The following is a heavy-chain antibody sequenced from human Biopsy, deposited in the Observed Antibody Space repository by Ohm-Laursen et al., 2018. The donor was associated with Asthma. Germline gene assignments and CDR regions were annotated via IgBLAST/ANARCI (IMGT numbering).Heavy chain of an antibody. J-gene: IGHJ5*02. CDR2: INPNSGGT. V-gene: IGHV1-2*06. CDR3: ARGQKSPGDRWFDP. CDR1: GYTFIGYH. D-gene: IGHD7-27*01. Sequence: GSSVKVSCKTSGYTFIGYHIHWVRQAPGQGLEWMGRINPNSGGTNYAQKFQGRVTMTSDTSISTAYMELSRLRSDDTALYYCARGQKSPGDRWFDPWGQGTPVTVSS.